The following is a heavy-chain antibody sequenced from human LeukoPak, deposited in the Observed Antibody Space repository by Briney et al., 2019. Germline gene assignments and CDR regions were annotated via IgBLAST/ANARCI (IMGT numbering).Heavy chain of an antibody. V-gene: IGHV4-59*01. J-gene: IGHJ4*02. CDR2: IYYSGST. CDR3: ARGYYYDGSVFDY. Sequence: SETLSLTCTVSGGSISSYYWSWIRQPPGKGLEWIGYIYYSGSTNYSPSLKSRVTISVDTSKNQFSLKLSSVTAADTAVYYCARGYYYDGSVFDYWGLGTLVTVSS. D-gene: IGHD3-22*01. CDR1: GGSISSYY.